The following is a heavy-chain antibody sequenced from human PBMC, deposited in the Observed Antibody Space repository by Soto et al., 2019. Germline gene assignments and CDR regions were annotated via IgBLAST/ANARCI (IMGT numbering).Heavy chain of an antibody. Sequence: SETLSLTCTVSGGSMRSDDYYWSWIRQPPGKGLEWIGYIYHSATTYYNPSLQSRVSISLDTSKNQFSLKLSSVTAADTAVYYCARVRAYSYGYEDYWGQGTLVTVSS. CDR3: ARVRAYSYGYEDY. J-gene: IGHJ4*02. D-gene: IGHD5-18*01. V-gene: IGHV4-30-4*01. CDR1: GGSMRSDDYY. CDR2: IYHSATT.